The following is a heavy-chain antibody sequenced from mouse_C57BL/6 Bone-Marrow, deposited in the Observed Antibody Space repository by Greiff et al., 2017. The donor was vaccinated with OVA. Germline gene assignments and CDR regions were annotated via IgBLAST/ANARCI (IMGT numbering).Heavy chain of an antibody. Sequence: VQLQQSGPELVKPGASVKLSCKASGYTFTSYDINWVKQRPGQGLEWIGWIYPRDGSTKYNEKFKGKATLTVDTSSSTAYMELPSLTAEDSAVYFCVPPYYGYVRWFAYWGQGPLVTVSA. CDR2: IYPRDGST. CDR3: VPPYYGYVRWFAY. CDR1: GYTFTSYD. J-gene: IGHJ3*01. V-gene: IGHV1-85*01. D-gene: IGHD2-9*01.